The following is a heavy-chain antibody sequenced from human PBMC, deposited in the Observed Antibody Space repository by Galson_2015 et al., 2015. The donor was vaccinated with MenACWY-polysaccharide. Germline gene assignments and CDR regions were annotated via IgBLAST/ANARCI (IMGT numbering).Heavy chain of an antibody. J-gene: IGHJ4*02. Sequence: SLRLSCAASGFTFSSYSMNWVRQAPGKGLEWVSSISSSSSYIYYADSVKGRFTISRDNAKNSLYLQMNSLRAEDTAVYYCARGRRGRGAFFGGLVDYWGQGTLVTVSS. CDR2: ISSSSSYI. CDR3: ARGRRGRGAFFGGLVDY. D-gene: IGHD3-10*01. CDR1: GFTFSSYS. V-gene: IGHV3-21*01.